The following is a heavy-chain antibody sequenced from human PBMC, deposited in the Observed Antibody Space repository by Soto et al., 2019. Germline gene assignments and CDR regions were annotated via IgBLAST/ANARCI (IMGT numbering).Heavy chain of an antibody. J-gene: IGHJ6*02. Sequence: GSLRLSCAASGFTFSSYAMSWVRQAPGKGLEWVSAISGSGGSTYYADSVKGRFTISRDSSKNTLYLQMNSLRAEDTAVYYCAKEGSSTSLLYRRNYYYYGMDVWGQGTTVTVSS. D-gene: IGHD2-2*01. CDR3: AKEGSSTSLLYRRNYYYYGMDV. V-gene: IGHV3-23*01. CDR1: GFTFSSYA. CDR2: ISGSGGST.